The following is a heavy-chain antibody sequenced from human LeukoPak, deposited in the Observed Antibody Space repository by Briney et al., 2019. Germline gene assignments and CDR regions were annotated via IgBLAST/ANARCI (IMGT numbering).Heavy chain of an antibody. CDR1: GYTFTNYY. CDR2: INPSVGSA. D-gene: IGHD6-13*01. CDR3: ARSRGSSWSPFDI. Sequence: ASVKVSCKASGYTFTNYYMNWVRQAPGQGLEWMGIINPSVGSAYYKQKFQGRVTMTRDMSTTTVYMELSSLRSEDTAVYYCARSRGSSWSPFDIWAKGQWSPSLQ. V-gene: IGHV1-46*01. J-gene: IGHJ3*02.